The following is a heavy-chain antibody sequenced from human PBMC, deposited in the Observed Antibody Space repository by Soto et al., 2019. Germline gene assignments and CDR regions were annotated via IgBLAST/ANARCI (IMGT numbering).Heavy chain of an antibody. J-gene: IGHJ5*01. D-gene: IGHD2-21*01. CDR1: GYTFATYD. V-gene: IGHV1-8*01. Sequence: QVQLVQSGAEVKTPGASVKVSCKASGYTFATYDMNWVRQAPGQGLEWMGWMNPNSGNTGYAQKFQGRLTMTRDTALSVAHMELSSLRNEDTAVYYCASSDGYNFNWLDSWGQGTLVTVSA. CDR2: MNPNSGNT. CDR3: ASSDGYNFNWLDS.